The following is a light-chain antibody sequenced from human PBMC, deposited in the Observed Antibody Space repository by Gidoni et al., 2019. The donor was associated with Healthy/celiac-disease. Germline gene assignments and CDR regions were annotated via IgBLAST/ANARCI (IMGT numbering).Light chain of an antibody. CDR3: QQYYSTPFT. CDR2: WAS. Sequence: DIVMTQSPDSLALSLGERATINCKSSQSVLYSSNNKNYLAWYQQKPGQPPKLLFYWASTRESGVPDRFSGSGSGTDFTLTISSLQAEDVAVYYCQQYYSTPFTFGPGTKVAIK. V-gene: IGKV4-1*01. J-gene: IGKJ3*01. CDR1: QSVLYSSNNKNY.